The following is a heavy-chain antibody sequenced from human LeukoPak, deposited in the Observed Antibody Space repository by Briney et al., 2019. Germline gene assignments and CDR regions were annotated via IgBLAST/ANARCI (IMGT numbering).Heavy chain of an antibody. Sequence: SVKVSCKASGGTFSSYAISWVRQAPGQGLEWMVGIIPIFGTANYAQKFQGRVTITADESTSTAYMELSSLRSEDTAVYYCARDAYYDSSGYYPLDYWGQGTLVTVSS. CDR3: ARDAYYDSSGYYPLDY. J-gene: IGHJ4*02. CDR1: GGTFSSYA. CDR2: IIPIFGTA. V-gene: IGHV1-69*13. D-gene: IGHD3-22*01.